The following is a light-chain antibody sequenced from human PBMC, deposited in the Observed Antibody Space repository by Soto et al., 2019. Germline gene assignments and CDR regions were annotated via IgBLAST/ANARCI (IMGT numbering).Light chain of an antibody. CDR1: QSISSY. V-gene: IGKV1-39*01. CDR2: AAS. Sequence: IQMTQSPSSLSASVGDRVTITCRASQSISSYLNWYQQKPGKPPKLLIYAASRLKSGVPSRFSGSGSGTDFTLTIISLQPGDFATYYCQQSYSTPPDTFGQGTKLEIK. CDR3: QQSYSTPPDT. J-gene: IGKJ2*01.